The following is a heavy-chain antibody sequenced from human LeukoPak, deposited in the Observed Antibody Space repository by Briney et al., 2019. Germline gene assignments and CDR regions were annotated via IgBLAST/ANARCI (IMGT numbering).Heavy chain of an antibody. V-gene: IGHV3-66*02. CDR2: IYSGGST. CDR1: EFTVSSNY. J-gene: IGHJ4*02. D-gene: IGHD3-22*01. CDR3: ATPPTAYTSGSLGY. Sequence: PGGSLRLSCAASEFTVSSNYMSWVRQAPGKGLEWVSVIYSGGSTYYADSVKGRFTISRDNSKNTLYLQMNSLRVEDTAVYYCATPPTAYTSGSLGYWGQGTLVTVSS.